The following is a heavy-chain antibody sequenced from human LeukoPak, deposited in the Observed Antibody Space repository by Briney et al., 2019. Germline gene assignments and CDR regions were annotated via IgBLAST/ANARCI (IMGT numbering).Heavy chain of an antibody. J-gene: IGHJ4*02. CDR3: AGGTAVDY. D-gene: IGHD1-14*01. V-gene: IGHV3-7*04. Sequence: GGSLRLSCVASGFTFATSWVNWVRQAPGKGLEWVANIKGDGSEENYVDSVKGRFTTSRDNAKNSLFLQMNSLRAEDTAVYYCAGGTAVDYWGQGTLVTVSS. CDR2: IKGDGSEE. CDR1: GFTFATSW.